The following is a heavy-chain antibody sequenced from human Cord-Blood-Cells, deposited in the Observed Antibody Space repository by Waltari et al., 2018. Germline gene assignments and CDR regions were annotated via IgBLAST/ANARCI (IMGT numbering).Heavy chain of an antibody. CDR2: IYYSGST. CDR1: GGSISSSSYY. J-gene: IGHJ5*02. V-gene: IGHV4-39*01. CDR3: ARHWASIVGATWWFDP. D-gene: IGHD1-26*01. Sequence: QLQLQESGPGLVKPSETLSLTCTVSGGSISSSSYYWGWIRQPPGKGLEWIGSIYYSGSTYYNPSLKSRVTISVDTSKNQFSLKLSSVTAADTAVYYCARHWASIVGATWWFDPWGQGTLVTVSS.